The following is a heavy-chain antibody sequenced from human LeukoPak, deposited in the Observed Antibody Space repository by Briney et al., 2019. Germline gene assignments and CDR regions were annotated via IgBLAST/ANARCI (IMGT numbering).Heavy chain of an antibody. V-gene: IGHV3-48*03. Sequence: GGSLRLSCAASGFTFSSYIMNWVRQAPGKGLEWVSYISSRGGTIYYADSVKGRFTLSRDNSKNTLYLQMNSLRAEDTALYYCAKDLSLYTSSASTFDSWGQGTLVTVSS. D-gene: IGHD6-6*01. J-gene: IGHJ4*02. CDR3: AKDLSLYTSSASTFDS. CDR2: ISSRGGTI. CDR1: GFTFSSYI.